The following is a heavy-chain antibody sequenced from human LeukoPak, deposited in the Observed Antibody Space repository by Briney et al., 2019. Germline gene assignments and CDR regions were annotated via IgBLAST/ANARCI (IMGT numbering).Heavy chain of an antibody. V-gene: IGHV3-7*01. Sequence: PGGSLRLSCAASEFTFSNYWMTWVRQAPGKGLEWVANIKEDGSDKYYVDSVKGRFTISRDNAKNSLYLQMNSLRAEDTAVYYCARGRIAAAGTIDYWGQGTLVTVSS. CDR2: IKEDGSDK. CDR3: ARGRIAAAGTIDY. D-gene: IGHD6-13*01. J-gene: IGHJ4*02. CDR1: EFTFSNYW.